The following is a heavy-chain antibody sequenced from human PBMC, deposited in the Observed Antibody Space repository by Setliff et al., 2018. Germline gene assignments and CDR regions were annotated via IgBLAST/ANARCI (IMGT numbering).Heavy chain of an antibody. CDR3: AREQWLDPPGYYYMDV. CDR2: IYHSGST. D-gene: IGHD6-19*01. V-gene: IGHV4-38-2*02. CDR1: GHSISSGYY. Sequence: PSETLSLTCTVSGHSISSGYYWGWIRQPPGKGLEWIGSIYHSGSTYYNPSLKSRVTISVDTSKNQFSLKLNSVTAADMAVYYCAREQWLDPPGYYYMDVWAKGTTVTVSS. J-gene: IGHJ6*03.